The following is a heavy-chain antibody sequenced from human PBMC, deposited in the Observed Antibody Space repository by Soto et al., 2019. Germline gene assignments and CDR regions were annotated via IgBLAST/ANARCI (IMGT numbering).Heavy chain of an antibody. CDR3: GEGLLLMRRWSLGFDY. J-gene: IGHJ4*02. CDR1: GFTFSSYA. Sequence: GGSLRLSCAASGFTFSSYAMSWVRQAPGKGLEWVSAISGSGGSTYYADSVKGRFTISRDNSKNTLYLQMNSLRAEDTAVHYFGEGLLLMRRWSLGFDYWGQGTLVTVSS. V-gene: IGHV3-23*01. CDR2: ISGSGGST. D-gene: IGHD6-13*01.